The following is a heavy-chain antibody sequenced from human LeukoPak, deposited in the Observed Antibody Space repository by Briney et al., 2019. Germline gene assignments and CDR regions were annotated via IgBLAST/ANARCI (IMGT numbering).Heavy chain of an antibody. CDR1: GGSLKTYY. CDR3: AREPTNTPGRPLDS. D-gene: IGHD2-2*02. Sequence: SETLSLTCSVCGGSLKTYYWTWIRQPAGKGLEWIGRVSTTGRYNYKPFFMSRVTMSVDISNNQVSLSLTSVTAADTAVYYCAREPTNTPGRPLDSWGQGILVTVSS. V-gene: IGHV4-4*07. CDR2: VSTTGRY. J-gene: IGHJ4*02.